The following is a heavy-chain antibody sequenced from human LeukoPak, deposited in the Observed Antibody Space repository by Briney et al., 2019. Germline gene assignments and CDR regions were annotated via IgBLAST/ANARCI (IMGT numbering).Heavy chain of an antibody. J-gene: IGHJ6*04. CDR1: GFTFSSYG. CDR3: ARDRGYCSSTSCYAPSLDYYYGMDV. Sequence: GGSLRLSCAASGFTFSSYGMHWVRQAPGKGLEWVAVIWYDGSNKYYADSVKGRFTISRDNSKNALYLQMNSLRAEDTAVYYCARDRGYCSSTSCYAPSLDYYYGMDVWGKGTTVTVSS. V-gene: IGHV3-33*01. D-gene: IGHD2-2*01. CDR2: IWYDGSNK.